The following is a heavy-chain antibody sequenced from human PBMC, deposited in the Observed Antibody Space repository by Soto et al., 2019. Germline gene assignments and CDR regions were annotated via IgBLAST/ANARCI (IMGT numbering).Heavy chain of an antibody. CDR1: GFTFSSYS. CDR2: ISSSSSTI. V-gene: IGHV3-48*01. D-gene: IGHD4-17*01. Sequence: PGGSLRLSCAASGFTFSSYSMNWVRQAPGKGLEWVSYISSSSSTIYYADSVKGRFTISRDNAKNSLYLQMNSLRAEDTAVYYCARDSGVTTVRVRSAFDIWGQGTMVTVSS. CDR3: ARDSGVTTVRVRSAFDI. J-gene: IGHJ3*02.